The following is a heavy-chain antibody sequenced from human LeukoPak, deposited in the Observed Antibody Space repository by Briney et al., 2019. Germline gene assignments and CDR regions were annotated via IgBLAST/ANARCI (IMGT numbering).Heavy chain of an antibody. CDR3: AIVSGWYLHFDY. J-gene: IGHJ4*02. Sequence: PSETLSLTCTVSGGSISSSSYYWGWIRQPPGKGLEWIGSIYYSGSTYYNPSLKSRVTISVDTSKNQFSLKLSSVTAADTAVYYCAIVSGWYLHFDYWGQGTLVTVSS. CDR2: IYYSGST. D-gene: IGHD6-19*01. V-gene: IGHV4-39*07. CDR1: GGSISSSSYY.